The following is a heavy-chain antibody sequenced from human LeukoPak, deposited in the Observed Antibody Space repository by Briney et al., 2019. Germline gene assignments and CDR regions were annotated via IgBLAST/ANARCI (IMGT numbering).Heavy chain of an antibody. CDR3: ANPSYDILTGHDY. CDR1: GFTFSSYA. Sequence: GGSLRLSCAASGFTFSSYAMSWVRQAPGKGLEWVSAISGSGGSTYYADSVKGRFTISRDNSKNTLYLQMNSLRAEDTAVYYCANPSYDILTGHDYWGQGTLVTVSS. V-gene: IGHV3-23*01. D-gene: IGHD3-9*01. J-gene: IGHJ4*02. CDR2: ISGSGGST.